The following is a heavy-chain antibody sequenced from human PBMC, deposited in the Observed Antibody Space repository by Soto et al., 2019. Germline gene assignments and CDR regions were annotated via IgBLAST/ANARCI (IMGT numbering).Heavy chain of an antibody. D-gene: IGHD3-16*01. Sequence: ITLKESGPTLVKPTQTLTLTCTFSGFSLRTRGVNVGWIRQPPGKALEWLALIYWGDDKRYSPSLKSSLTNTKDTSKNHVVLTMTNMDPVDTATYHSEYGNYDYVWESKVGYYYSMDVWGQGTTVTVSS. CDR2: IYWGDDK. CDR1: GFSLRTRGVN. V-gene: IGHV2-5*02. J-gene: IGHJ6*02. CDR3: EYGNYDYVWESKVGYYYSMDV.